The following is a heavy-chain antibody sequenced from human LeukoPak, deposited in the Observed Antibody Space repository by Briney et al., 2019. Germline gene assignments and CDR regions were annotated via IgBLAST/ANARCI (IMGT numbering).Heavy chain of an antibody. V-gene: IGHV3-53*01. CDR1: GFTVSSNY. Sequence: PGGSLRLSCAASGFTVSSNYMSWVRQAPGKGLEWVSVIYSGGSTYYADSVKGRFTISRDNSKNTLYLQMNSLRAEDTAVYYCARDQLWELTGAGFDPWGQGTLVTVSS. D-gene: IGHD1-26*01. CDR3: ARDQLWELTGAGFDP. CDR2: IYSGGST. J-gene: IGHJ5*02.